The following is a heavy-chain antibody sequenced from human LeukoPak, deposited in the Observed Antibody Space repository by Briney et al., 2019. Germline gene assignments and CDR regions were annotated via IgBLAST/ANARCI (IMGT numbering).Heavy chain of an antibody. CDR3: AREVVPAAIDY. Sequence: SETLSLTCTVSGGSISSGDYYWSWIRQPPGKGLEWIGYIYYSGSTYYNPSLESRVTISVDTSKNQFSLKLSSVTAADTAVYYCAREVVPAAIDYWGQGTLVTVSS. CDR1: GGSISSGDYY. D-gene: IGHD2-2*01. J-gene: IGHJ4*02. CDR2: IYYSGST. V-gene: IGHV4-30-4*01.